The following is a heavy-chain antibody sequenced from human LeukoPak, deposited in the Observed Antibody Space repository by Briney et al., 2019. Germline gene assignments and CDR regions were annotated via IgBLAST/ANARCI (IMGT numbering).Heavy chain of an antibody. CDR3: ARAGRVVPAANYYYYGMDV. CDR1: GFTFSDYY. J-gene: IGHJ6*02. D-gene: IGHD2-2*01. Sequence: GGSLRLSCAASGFTFSDYYMSWIRQAPGKGLEWVSYISSSGSTIYYADSVKGRFTISRDNSKNTLYLQMNSLRAEDTAVYYCARAGRVVPAANYYYYGMDVWGQGTTVTVSS. V-gene: IGHV3-11*04. CDR2: ISSSGSTI.